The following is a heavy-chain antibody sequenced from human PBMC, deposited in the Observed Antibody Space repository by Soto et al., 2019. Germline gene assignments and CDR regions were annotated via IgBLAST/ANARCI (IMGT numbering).Heavy chain of an antibody. CDR2: ISSNGGST. D-gene: IGHD2-2*01. CDR1: EFTFSSYA. J-gene: IGHJ1*01. Sequence: WGAQRLSCSASEFTFSSYAMQWVHQAPGTGLEYVSAISSNGGSTYYADSVKGRFTISRDNSKNTLYLQMSSLRAEDTAVYYCVKDTYCSSTHCYSYFEHWGQGTLVTVSS. CDR3: VKDTYCSSTHCYSYFEH. V-gene: IGHV3-64D*06.